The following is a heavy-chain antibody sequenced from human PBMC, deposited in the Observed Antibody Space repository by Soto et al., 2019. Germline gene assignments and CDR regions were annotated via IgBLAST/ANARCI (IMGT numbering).Heavy chain of an antibody. CDR3: ARSVVRGVSSVFDI. J-gene: IGHJ3*02. CDR1: GGTFSTYT. CDR2: ILPIFGTT. Sequence: QVQLVQSGAEVKKPGSSVKVSCKASGGTFSTYTFCWVRQAPEQGLEWMGGILPIFGTTNYAQKFQDRVTITADESASTAYMELSSLRSDDTAVYYCARSVVRGVSSVFDIWGHGTMVTVSS. V-gene: IGHV1-69*01. D-gene: IGHD3-10*01.